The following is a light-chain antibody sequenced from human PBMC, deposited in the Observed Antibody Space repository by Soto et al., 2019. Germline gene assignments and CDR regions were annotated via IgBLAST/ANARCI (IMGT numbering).Light chain of an antibody. CDR3: KQYKEWPPFT. V-gene: IGKV3-20*01. CDR2: GAS. Sequence: EIVLTQSPGTLSLSPGERATLSCRAIQSVSNNYLAWYQQKPGQAPRLLIYGASSRATGIPDRFSGSGSGTEFTLSISSLQSEDFAVYYCKQYKEWPPFTFGQGTRLEIK. J-gene: IGKJ5*01. CDR1: QSVSNNY.